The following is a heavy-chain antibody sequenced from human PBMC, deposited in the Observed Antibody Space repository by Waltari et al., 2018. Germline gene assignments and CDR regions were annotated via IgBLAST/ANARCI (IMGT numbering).Heavy chain of an antibody. D-gene: IGHD3-22*01. CDR3: ASNYYYDSSGYYGYWFDP. CDR2: IIPICCTA. Sequence: QVQLVQSGAEVKKPGSSVKVSCKASGGTFSSYAISWVRQAPGQGLEWMGGIIPICCTANYAQKFQGRVTITADESTSTAYMELSSLRSEDTAVYYCASNYYYDSSGYYGYWFDPWGQGTLVTVSS. CDR1: GGTFSSYA. V-gene: IGHV1-69*13. J-gene: IGHJ5*02.